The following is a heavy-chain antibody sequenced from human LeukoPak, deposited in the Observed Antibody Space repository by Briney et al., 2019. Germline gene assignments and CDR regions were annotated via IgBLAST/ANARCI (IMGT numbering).Heavy chain of an antibody. Sequence: GGSLRLSCAASGFTFSSYWMHWVRQAPGRGLVWVSRINSDGRSTSYADSVKGRFTISRDNAKNTLYLQMNSLRAEDTAVYYCARVGSSWHYFDYWGQGTPVTVSS. V-gene: IGHV3-74*01. CDR1: GFTFSSYW. J-gene: IGHJ4*02. CDR3: ARVGSSWHYFDY. D-gene: IGHD6-13*01. CDR2: INSDGRST.